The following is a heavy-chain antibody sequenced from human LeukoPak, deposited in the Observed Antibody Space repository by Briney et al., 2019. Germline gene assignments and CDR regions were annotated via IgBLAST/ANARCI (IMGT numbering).Heavy chain of an antibody. CDR1: GFTFSSYG. D-gene: IGHD2-2*01. V-gene: IGHV3-30*02. CDR3: AKEGIHMHYYYMDV. Sequence: GGSLRLSCAASGFTFSSYGMHWVRQAPGKGLEWVAIIRYDGSNKYYADSVKGRFTISRDNSKNTLYLQMNSLRAEDTAVYYCAKEGIHMHYYYMDVWGKGTTVTVSS. CDR2: IRYDGSNK. J-gene: IGHJ6*03.